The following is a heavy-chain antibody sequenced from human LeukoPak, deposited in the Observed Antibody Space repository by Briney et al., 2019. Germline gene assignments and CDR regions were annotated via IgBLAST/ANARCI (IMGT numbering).Heavy chain of an antibody. Sequence: MPSETLSLTCTVSGGSISSSTYYWGWIRQPPGKGLEWIGGIYYRGNTYYNPSLKSRVTISVDMSKNQFSLKLSSVTAADTAVYYCARSSVQFTFDFWGQGTLVTVSS. D-gene: IGHD4-11*01. CDR2: IYYRGNT. V-gene: IGHV4-39*01. J-gene: IGHJ4*02. CDR1: GGSISSSTYY. CDR3: ARSSVQFTFDF.